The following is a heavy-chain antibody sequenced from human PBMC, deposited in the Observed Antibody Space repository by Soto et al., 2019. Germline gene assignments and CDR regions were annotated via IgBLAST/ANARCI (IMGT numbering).Heavy chain of an antibody. D-gene: IGHD3-10*01. Sequence: QLHLQESGPGLVKPSETLSLTCTVSGGSISSSRYYWGWIRQPPGKGLEWIGSIYFSGRTDYNPSLKSRGNISLDTHKKQFSLNLSSVTAADTAVYYCARLNYGSGSFYNPGGAFDIWGQGTMVTVSS. CDR2: IYFSGRT. CDR1: GGSISSSRYY. J-gene: IGHJ3*02. V-gene: IGHV4-39*01. CDR3: ARLNYGSGSFYNPGGAFDI.